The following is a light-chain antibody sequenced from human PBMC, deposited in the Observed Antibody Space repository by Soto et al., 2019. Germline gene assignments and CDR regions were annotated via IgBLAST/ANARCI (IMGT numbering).Light chain of an antibody. Sequence: QSVLTQPPSLSGAPGQRVTISCTGSRSNIGAGYDVHWYQHLPGTAPKVLIFDNSNRPSGVPDRFSGSKSGTSPSLATTGLQADNDAVYYCPSYDVSLRAPAFGPGTNLTLL. V-gene: IGLV1-40*01. CDR1: RSNIGAGYD. CDR3: PSYDVSLRAPA. CDR2: DNS. J-gene: IGLJ2*01.